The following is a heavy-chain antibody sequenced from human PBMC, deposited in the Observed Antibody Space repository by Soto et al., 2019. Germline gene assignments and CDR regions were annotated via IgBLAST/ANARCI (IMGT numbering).Heavy chain of an antibody. CDR3: ARNMDYYYGPGSGNGHGF. V-gene: IGHV1-2*02. CDR2: INPKFGDT. CDR1: GYTFTAYY. J-gene: IGHJ6*02. D-gene: IGHD3-10*01. Sequence: QVHLVQSGAEVKEPGDSVRVSCEASGYTFTAYYIHWVRQAPGQGLEWMGWINPKFGDTTYAQDFQGRVSMTRDMSISTVYMELSRLTSDDTAIYYCARNMDYYYGPGSGNGHGFWGQGTTSPSS.